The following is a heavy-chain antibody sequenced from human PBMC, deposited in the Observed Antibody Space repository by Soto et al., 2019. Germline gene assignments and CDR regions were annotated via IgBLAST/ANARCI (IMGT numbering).Heavy chain of an antibody. J-gene: IGHJ6*03. V-gene: IGHV6-1*01. CDR2: TYYRSKWYN. Sequence: QSQTLSLTCAISGDSVSSNSAAWNWIRQSPSRGLEWLGRTYYRSKWYNDYAVSVKSRITINPDTSKNQFSLQLNSVTPEDTAVYYCARVAHRGPTTFDYMDVWGKGTTVTVSS. D-gene: IGHD4-17*01. CDR3: ARVAHRGPTTFDYMDV. CDR1: GDSVSSNSAA.